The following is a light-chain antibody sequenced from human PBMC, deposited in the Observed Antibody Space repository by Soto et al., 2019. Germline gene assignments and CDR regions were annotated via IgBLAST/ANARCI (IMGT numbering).Light chain of an antibody. J-gene: IGKJ2*01. CDR3: QQYSSSPPKYT. CDR1: QSVSSSS. V-gene: IGKV3-20*01. Sequence: EIVLTQSPGTLSLSPGERATLSCRASQSVSSSSLAWYQQKPGQAPRLLIYGASSSATGIPDRFSGSGSGKDCTLTISRLEPEDFAVYYCQQYSSSPPKYTFGQGTKLEIK. CDR2: GAS.